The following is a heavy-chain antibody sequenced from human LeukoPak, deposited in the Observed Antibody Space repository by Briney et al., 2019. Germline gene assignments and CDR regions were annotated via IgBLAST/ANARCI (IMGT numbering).Heavy chain of an antibody. CDR3: ARHDMDVAGGGRDYFDY. CDR1: GGSISRYY. CDR2: IYYSGST. D-gene: IGHD1-26*01. V-gene: IGHV4-59*08. J-gene: IGHJ4*02. Sequence: SGTLSLTCTVSGGSISRYYWSWIRQPPGKGLEWIGYIYYSGSTNYNPSLKSRVTISVDTSKNQFSLKLNSVTAADTAVYYCARHDMDVAGGGRDYFDYWGQGTLVTVSS.